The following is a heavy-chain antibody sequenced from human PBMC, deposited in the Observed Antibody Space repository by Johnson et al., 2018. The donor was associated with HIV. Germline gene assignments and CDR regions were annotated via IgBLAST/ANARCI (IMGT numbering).Heavy chain of an antibody. J-gene: IGHJ3*02. CDR1: GFTFSSYG. Sequence: QVQLVESGGGVVQPGGSLRLSCAASGFTFSSYGMHWVRQAPGKGLEWVAFIRYDGSNKYYADSVKGRFTISRDNSKNTLYLQMNSLRAEDTAVYYCAKALTTVVTPGPEAFDIWGQGTMVTVSS. V-gene: IGHV3-30*02. CDR3: AKALTTVVTPGPEAFDI. CDR2: IRYDGSNK. D-gene: IGHD4-23*01.